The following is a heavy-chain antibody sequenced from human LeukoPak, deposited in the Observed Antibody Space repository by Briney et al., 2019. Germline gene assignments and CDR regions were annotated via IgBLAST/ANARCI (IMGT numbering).Heavy chain of an antibody. CDR1: GGYMRNSY. Sequence: PSETLSLTCTVSGGYMRNSYWSWLRQPAGKGLEWVSRIFTTGSTNYNPSLKSRVTMSIDTSKNQFSLKMTSVTAADTAVYYCARDGVPLTNLVARPFHPCGQGTLVTVSS. D-gene: IGHD1-14*01. CDR3: ARDGVPLTNLVARPFHP. J-gene: IGHJ1*01. V-gene: IGHV4-4*07. CDR2: IFTTGST.